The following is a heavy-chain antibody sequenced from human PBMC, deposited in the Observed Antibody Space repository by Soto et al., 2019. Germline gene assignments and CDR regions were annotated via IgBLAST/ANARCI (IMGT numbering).Heavy chain of an antibody. V-gene: IGHV1-2*04. D-gene: IGHD3-22*01. J-gene: IGHJ6*02. Sequence: ASVKVSCKASGYTFTGYYMHWVRQAPGQGLEWMGWINPNSGGTNYAQKFQGWVTMTRDTSISTAYMELSRLRSDDTAVYYCARDRGGAHDSSGYYGDYYYYYGMDVWGQGTTVTVSS. CDR1: GYTFTGYY. CDR3: ARDRGGAHDSSGYYGDYYYYYGMDV. CDR2: INPNSGGT.